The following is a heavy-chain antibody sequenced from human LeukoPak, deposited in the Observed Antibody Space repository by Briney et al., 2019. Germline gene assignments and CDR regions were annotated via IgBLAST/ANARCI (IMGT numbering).Heavy chain of an antibody. CDR3: AREDSSSSGDY. V-gene: IGHV3-21*01. D-gene: IGHD6-6*01. J-gene: IGHJ4*02. CDR1: GFTFGSYS. CDR2: ISSSSSYR. Sequence: PGGSLRLSCAASGFTFGSYSMNWVRQAPGKGLEWVSSISSSSSYRYYADSVKGRFTISRDNAKNSLYLQMNSLRAEDTAVYYCAREDSSSSGDYWGQGTLVTVSS.